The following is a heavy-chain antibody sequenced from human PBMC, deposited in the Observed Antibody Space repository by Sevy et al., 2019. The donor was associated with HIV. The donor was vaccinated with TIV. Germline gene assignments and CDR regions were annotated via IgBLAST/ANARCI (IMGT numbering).Heavy chain of an antibody. Sequence: GGSLRLSCVASGFTFSKYSMSWVRQTPGKGLEWVSTLSFACGRINYADSVKGRFTMSRDDSRNTFYLQMDSLRAEDTATYFCAREGCTQPHDYWGQGTLVTVSS. CDR3: AREGCTQPHDY. V-gene: IGHV3-23*01. CDR1: GFTFSKYS. CDR2: LSFACGRI. J-gene: IGHJ4*02. D-gene: IGHD2-8*01.